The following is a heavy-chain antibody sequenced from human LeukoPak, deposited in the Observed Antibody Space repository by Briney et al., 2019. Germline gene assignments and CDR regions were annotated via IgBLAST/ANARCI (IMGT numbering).Heavy chain of an antibody. J-gene: IGHJ5*02. Sequence: GASVKVSCKASGYTFTSYGISWVRQAPGQGLEWMGWISAYNGNTNYAQKLQGRVTMTTDTSTSTAYMELRSLRSDDTAVYYCARMVRGVIIPLWWFDPWGQGTLVTVSS. CDR3: ARMVRGVIIPLWWFDP. CDR1: GYTFTSYG. V-gene: IGHV1-18*01. CDR2: ISAYNGNT. D-gene: IGHD3-10*01.